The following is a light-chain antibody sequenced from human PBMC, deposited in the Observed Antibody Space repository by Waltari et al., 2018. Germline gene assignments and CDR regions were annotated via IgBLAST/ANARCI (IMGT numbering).Light chain of an antibody. CDR3: QTWGSNTAV. Sequence: SYDLTQPPSVSVSPGQTASITCSGDNLGKKYTCWYQQKPGQSPLLVIYHDNKRPPGVPERCSGSNSGNTATLTISGTQAMDEADYYCQTWGSNTAVFGTGTKVTVL. J-gene: IGLJ1*01. CDR2: HDN. V-gene: IGLV3-1*01. CDR1: NLGKKY.